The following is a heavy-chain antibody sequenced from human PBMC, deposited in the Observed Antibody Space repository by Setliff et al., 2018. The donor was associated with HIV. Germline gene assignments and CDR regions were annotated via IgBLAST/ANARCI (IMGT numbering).Heavy chain of an antibody. Sequence: GGSLRLSCAASGFTFGNFWMHWVRQAPGKGLEWVASISPDGTRNHYADSVKGRFTISRDISNNMLYLQMNSLRAEDTAVYYCAKGADDFPESLNDYWGQGTLVTVSS. J-gene: IGHJ4*02. V-gene: IGHV3-23*03. D-gene: IGHD3-3*01. CDR3: AKGADDFPESLNDY. CDR1: GFTFGNFW. CDR2: ISPDGTRN.